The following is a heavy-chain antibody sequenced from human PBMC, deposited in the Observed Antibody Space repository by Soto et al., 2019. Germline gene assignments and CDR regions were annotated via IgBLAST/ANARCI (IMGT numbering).Heavy chain of an antibody. CDR1: GYTFTSYG. V-gene: IGHV1-18*01. Sequence: QVQLVQSGAEVKKPGASVKVSCKASGYTFTSYGISWVRQAPGQGLEWMGWISAYNGNTNYAQKLQGRVTMTTDTPTSTPYMEVRSLRSDDTAVYYCARGGSNYGGNEYYYYYGMDVWGQGTTVTVSS. CDR3: ARGGSNYGGNEYYYYYGMDV. CDR2: ISAYNGNT. D-gene: IGHD4-17*01. J-gene: IGHJ6*02.